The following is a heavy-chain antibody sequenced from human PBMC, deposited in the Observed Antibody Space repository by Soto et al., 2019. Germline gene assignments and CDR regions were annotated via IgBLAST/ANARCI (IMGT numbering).Heavy chain of an antibody. CDR2: VSASGLNT. D-gene: IGHD2-15*01. Sequence: GGSLRLCCAASGFTFSTYAMARVRQAPGKGLEWVSGVSASGLNTDYADPVKGRFYISRDNSKNNLYLQMNSLRAEDTAVYYCARDDAPPAPSMFDYWGQGALVTVAS. CDR1: GFTFSTYA. V-gene: IGHV3-23*01. CDR3: ARDDAPPAPSMFDY. J-gene: IGHJ4*02.